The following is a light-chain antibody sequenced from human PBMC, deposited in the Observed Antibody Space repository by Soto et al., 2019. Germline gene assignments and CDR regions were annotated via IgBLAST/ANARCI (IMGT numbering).Light chain of an antibody. J-gene: IGLJ2*01. CDR3: CSYAGSSSVV. CDR2: EGT. V-gene: IGLV2-23*01. CDR1: TSDIGRYAL. Sequence: QSALTQPASVSGSAGQSITISCTGSTSDIGRYALVSWYQHLPGKAPKLILYEGTKRPSGVSNRISGSTSGNPASLTITGLQAEDEADYYCCSYAGSSSVVFGGGTQLTVL.